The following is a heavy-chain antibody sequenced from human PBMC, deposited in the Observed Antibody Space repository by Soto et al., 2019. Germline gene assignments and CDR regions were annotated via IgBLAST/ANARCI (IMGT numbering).Heavy chain of an antibody. CDR1: GDSVTELY. V-gene: IGHV1-24*01. D-gene: IGHD1-26*01. CDR3: TTVNVWAQPDFDD. Sequence: QVRLLQSGADVKKPGASVKVSCKVSGDSVTELYMHWVRQAPGKGLEWMGGFDPEEGERIYAQNFQGRVAMTEDASTNTAYLELRRLRSEDTAVYYCTTVNVWAQPDFDDWGQGTLVTVSS. J-gene: IGHJ4*02. CDR2: FDPEEGER.